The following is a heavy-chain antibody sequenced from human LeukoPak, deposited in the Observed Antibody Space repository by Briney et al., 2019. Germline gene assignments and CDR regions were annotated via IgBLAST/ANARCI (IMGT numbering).Heavy chain of an antibody. CDR1: GFTFSSYS. CDR3: ARDRNWNYDY. D-gene: IGHD1-7*01. J-gene: IGHJ4*02. CDR2: ISSSSSTI. Sequence: SGGSLRLSCAASGFTFSSYSMNWVRQAPGKGLEWGSYISSSSSTIYYADSVKGRFTISRDNAKNSLYLQMNSLRAEDTAVYYCARDRNWNYDYWGQGTLVTVSS. V-gene: IGHV3-48*04.